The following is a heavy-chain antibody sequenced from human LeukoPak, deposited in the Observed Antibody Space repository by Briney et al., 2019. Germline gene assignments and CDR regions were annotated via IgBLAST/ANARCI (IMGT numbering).Heavy chain of an antibody. J-gene: IGHJ3*02. CDR2: IHYSGST. CDR3: ARIQSLLVVVAATDAFDI. CDR1: GGSISSNNYY. Sequence: KPSETLSLTCTVSGGSISSNNYYWGWIRQPPGMGLGWIGSIHYSGSTYYNPSLKSRVTISVDTSKNQFSLKLSSVTAADTAVYYCARIQSLLVVVAATDAFDIWGQGTMVTVSS. V-gene: IGHV4-39*07. D-gene: IGHD2-15*01.